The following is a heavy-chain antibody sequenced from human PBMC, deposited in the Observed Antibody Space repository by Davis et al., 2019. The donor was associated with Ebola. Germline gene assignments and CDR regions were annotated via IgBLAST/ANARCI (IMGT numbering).Heavy chain of an antibody. CDR1: GGSFSGYY. D-gene: IGHD3-16*02. V-gene: IGHV4-34*01. CDR3: ARAWGSYRTYYYYYYGMDV. J-gene: IGHJ6*02. CDR2: INHSGST. Sequence: MPSETLSLTCAVYGGSFSGYYWSWIRQPPGKGLEWIGEINHSGSTNYNPSLKSRVTISVDPSKNQFSLKLSSVTAADTAVYYCARAWGSYRTYYYYYYGMDVWGQGTTVTVSS.